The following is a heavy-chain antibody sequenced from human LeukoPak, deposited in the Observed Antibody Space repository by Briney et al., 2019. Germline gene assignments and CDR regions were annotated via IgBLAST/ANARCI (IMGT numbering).Heavy chain of an antibody. D-gene: IGHD3-10*01. CDR1: GYTFTGYY. CDR3: ARGLLWFGELGY. V-gene: IGHV1-2*02. Sequence: GASVKVSCKASGYTFTGYYMQWVRQAPGQGFEWMGWINPNSGDTNYAQNFQGRVTMTRDTSVSTVYMELSRLRYDDTAVYYCARGLLWFGELGYWGQGTLVTVSS. J-gene: IGHJ4*02. CDR2: INPNSGDT.